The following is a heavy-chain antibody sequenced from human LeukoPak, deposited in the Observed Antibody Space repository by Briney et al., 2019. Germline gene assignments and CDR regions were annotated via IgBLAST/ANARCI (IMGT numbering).Heavy chain of an antibody. D-gene: IGHD3-10*01. Sequence: GASVKVSCKASDYTFTSYSISWVRQAPGQGLEWMGWISGYNGNTHYAQNLQDRVTMTTDTSASTAYMELRSLRSDDTAVYYCARSYYYGSGSRPLDFWGQGTLVTASS. CDR1: DYTFTSYS. J-gene: IGHJ4*02. CDR3: ARSYYYGSGSRPLDF. V-gene: IGHV1-18*01. CDR2: ISGYNGNT.